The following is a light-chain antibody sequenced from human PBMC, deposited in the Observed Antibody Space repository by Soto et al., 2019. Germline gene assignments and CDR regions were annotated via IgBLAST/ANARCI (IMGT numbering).Light chain of an antibody. CDR2: KAS. Sequence: DIQMTQSPSTLSASVGDRITITCRASQSISSWLAWYQQKPGKAPKVLIYKASSLESGVPSRFRGSGSGTEFTLTISSLQPDDFANYDCQQYKTYWSFGQGTKVEIK. V-gene: IGKV1-5*03. J-gene: IGKJ1*01. CDR1: QSISSW. CDR3: QQYKTYWS.